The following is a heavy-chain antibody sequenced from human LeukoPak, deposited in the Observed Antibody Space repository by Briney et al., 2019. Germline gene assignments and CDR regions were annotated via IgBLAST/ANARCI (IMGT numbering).Heavy chain of an antibody. CDR3: ARQPFGWLAIFDY. D-gene: IGHD3-16*01. V-gene: IGHV4-39*01. CDR1: GGSISSSSYY. CDR2: IYYSGST. Sequence: SETLSLTCTVSGGSISSSSYYWGWIRQPPGKGLEWIGSIYYSGSTYYNPSLKGRVTISVDTSKNQFSLKLSSVTAADTAVYYCARQPFGWLAIFDYWGQGTLVTVSS. J-gene: IGHJ4*02.